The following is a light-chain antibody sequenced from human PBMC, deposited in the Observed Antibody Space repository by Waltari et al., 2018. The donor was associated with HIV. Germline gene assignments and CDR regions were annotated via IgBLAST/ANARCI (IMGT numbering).Light chain of an antibody. CDR1: SSDVGAYTF. J-gene: IGLJ1*01. V-gene: IGLV2-14*03. CDR2: DVS. Sequence: QSALTQPASVSGSAGQSITLSCPGTSSDVGAYTFFSWYQQHPDKAPKLMIYDVSDRPSGISNRFSGSKSGNTASLTISGLQAEDEADYYCSSFTGSIYVFGTGTKVTVL. CDR3: SSFTGSIYV.